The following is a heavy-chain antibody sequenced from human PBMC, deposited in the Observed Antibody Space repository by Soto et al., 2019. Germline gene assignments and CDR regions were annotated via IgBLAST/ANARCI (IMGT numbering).Heavy chain of an antibody. D-gene: IGHD2-2*01. CDR1: GFTFSSYA. V-gene: IGHV3-23*01. CDR3: PTCNPNQLPAPRPPKCYYGMDI. Sequence: GRSLRLSCAASGFTFSSYAMSWVRQAPGKGLEWVSAISGSGGSTYYADSVKGRFTISRDNSKNTLYLQMNSLRAEDTAVYYCPTCNPNQLPAPRPPKCYYGMDIWDQGTTVTVSS. J-gene: IGHJ6*02. CDR2: ISGSGGST.